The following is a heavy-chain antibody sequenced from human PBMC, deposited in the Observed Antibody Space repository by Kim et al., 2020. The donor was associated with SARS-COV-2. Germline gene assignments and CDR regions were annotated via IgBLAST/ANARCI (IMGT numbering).Heavy chain of an antibody. D-gene: IGHD2-2*01. CDR2: IYHSGSI. V-gene: IGHV4-4*02. Sequence: SETLSLTCAVSGGSISSSNWWSWVRQPPGKGLEWIGEIYHSGSINYNPSLKSRVTISVDKSKNQFSLKLSSVTAADTAVYYCARDLTSLGYCSSTSCRHRGRKGWFDPWGQGTLVTVSS. CDR1: GGSISSSNW. J-gene: IGHJ5*02. CDR3: ARDLTSLGYCSSTSCRHRGRKGWFDP.